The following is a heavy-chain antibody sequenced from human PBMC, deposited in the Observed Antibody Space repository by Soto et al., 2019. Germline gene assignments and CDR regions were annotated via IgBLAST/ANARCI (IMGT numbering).Heavy chain of an antibody. J-gene: IGHJ6*02. Sequence: EVQLVESGGGLVQPGGSLRLSCAASGFSFSSYWMIWVRQAPGKGLEWVGNMKEDGGQEYYVDSVKGRFTISRDNAKNTLYLQMNGLGVEDTGVYYCTRDKGARRGMDVWGQGTTVTVSS. V-gene: IGHV3-7*04. CDR3: TRDKGARRGMDV. D-gene: IGHD3-10*01. CDR2: MKEDGGQE. CDR1: GFSFSSYW.